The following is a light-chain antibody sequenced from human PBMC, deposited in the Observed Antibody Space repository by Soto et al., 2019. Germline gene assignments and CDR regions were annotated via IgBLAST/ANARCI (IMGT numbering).Light chain of an antibody. V-gene: IGLV2-14*01. J-gene: IGLJ2*01. CDR1: SSDVGGYNY. CDR3: SSYTSSSTPVV. CDR2: EVS. Sequence: HSALTQPASVSGSPGQSITISCTGTSSDVGGYNYVSWYQQHPGKAPKLMIHEVSNRPSGVSNRFSGSKSGNTASLTLSGLQAEDEADYYCSSYTSSSTPVVFGGGTKLTVL.